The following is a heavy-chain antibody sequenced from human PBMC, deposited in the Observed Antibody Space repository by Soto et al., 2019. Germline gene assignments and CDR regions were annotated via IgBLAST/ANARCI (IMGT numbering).Heavy chain of an antibody. CDR3: ARGDLTRDY. V-gene: IGHV4-34*01. Sequence: PSETLSLTCAVYGGSFSGYYWSWIRQPPGKGLEWIGEINHSGSTNYNPSLKSRVTISVDTSKNQFSLKLSSVTAADTAMYYCARGDLTRDYWGQGTLVTVSS. CDR1: GGSFSGYY. J-gene: IGHJ4*02. CDR2: INHSGST.